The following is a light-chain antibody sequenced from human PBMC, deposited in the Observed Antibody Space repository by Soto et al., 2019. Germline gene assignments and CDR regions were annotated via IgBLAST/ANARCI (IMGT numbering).Light chain of an antibody. CDR1: HSFSNNY. CDR3: TQYGSSGQ. CDR2: GAS. J-gene: IGKJ1*01. V-gene: IGKV3-20*01. Sequence: EIVLTQSPGTLSLSPGERATLSGSASHSFSNNYLAWYQQKPGQAPRLLIYGASNTANGIPDRFSGSGTGTDFTLTISRLEPEDFAVYYCTQYGSSGQLXLGTKVDIK.